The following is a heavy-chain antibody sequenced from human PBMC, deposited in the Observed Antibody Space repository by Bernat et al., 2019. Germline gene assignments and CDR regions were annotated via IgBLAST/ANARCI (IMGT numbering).Heavy chain of an antibody. CDR2: IYYSGST. D-gene: IGHD2-2*01. V-gene: IGHV4-59*08. CDR1: GGSISSYY. J-gene: IGHJ3*02. Sequence: QVQLQESGPGLVKPSETLSLTCTVSGGSISSYYWSWIRQPPGKGLEWIGYIYYSGSTNYNPSLKSRVTISVDTSKNQFSLKLSSVTAADTAVYYCARLAVVVPAAMWDDAFDIWGQGTMVTVSS. CDR3: ARLAVVVPAAMWDDAFDI.